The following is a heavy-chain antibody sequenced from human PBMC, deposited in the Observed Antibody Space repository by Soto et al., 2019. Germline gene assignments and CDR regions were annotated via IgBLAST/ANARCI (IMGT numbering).Heavy chain of an antibody. D-gene: IGHD2-2*01. J-gene: IGHJ4*02. CDR1: GYTFTSYY. CDR3: ARRDCFSSSCYFKY. V-gene: IGHV1-46*01. Sequence: QVSLVQSGAEVKKPGASVKVSCKASGYTFTSYYVHWVRQAPGQGLEWMGIINPSGATTTYAQNFQGRVAMTRDTSTSPGYLELSSLRSADTAGYYCARRDCFSSSCYFKYGGQGTLVTVSS. CDR2: INPSGATT.